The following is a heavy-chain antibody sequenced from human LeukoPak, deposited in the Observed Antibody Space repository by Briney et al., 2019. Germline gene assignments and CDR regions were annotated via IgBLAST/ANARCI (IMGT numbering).Heavy chain of an antibody. D-gene: IGHD3-10*01. J-gene: IGHJ5*02. CDR3: ATIRYGSGSYYSNNWFDP. CDR2: FDPEDGET. Sequence: ASVKVSCKVSGYTLTELSMHWVRQAPGKGLEWMGGFDPEDGETIYAQKFQGRVTMTEDTSTDTAYMELSSLRSEDTAVYYCATIRYGSGSYYSNNWFDPWGQGTLVTVSS. V-gene: IGHV1-24*01. CDR1: GYTLTELS.